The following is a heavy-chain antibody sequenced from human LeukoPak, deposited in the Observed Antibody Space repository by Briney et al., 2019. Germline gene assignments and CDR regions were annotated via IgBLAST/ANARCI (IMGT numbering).Heavy chain of an antibody. CDR1: GFTFSSYS. CDR2: ISSSSSTI. Sequence: GGSLRLSCAASGFTFSSYSMNWVRQAPGKGLEWVSYISSSSSTIYYADSVKGRFTISRDNAKNSLYLQMNSLRAEDTAVYYCARDQHIVVATAIDNWFDPWGQGTLVTVSS. D-gene: IGHD2-21*02. J-gene: IGHJ5*02. V-gene: IGHV3-48*04. CDR3: ARDQHIVVATAIDNWFDP.